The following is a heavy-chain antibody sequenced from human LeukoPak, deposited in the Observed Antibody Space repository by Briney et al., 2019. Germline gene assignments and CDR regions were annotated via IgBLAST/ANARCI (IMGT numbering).Heavy chain of an antibody. D-gene: IGHD6-13*01. CDR1: GFTFSSYS. CDR2: VSSSSSYI. J-gene: IGHJ4*02. V-gene: IGHV3-21*01. CDR3: ARDLSWYPDY. Sequence: GGSLRLSCAASGFTFSSYSMNWVRQAPGKGLEWVSSVSSSSSYIYYADSVKGRFTISRDNAKNSLYLQMNSLRAEDTAVYYCARDLSWYPDYWGQGTLVTVSS.